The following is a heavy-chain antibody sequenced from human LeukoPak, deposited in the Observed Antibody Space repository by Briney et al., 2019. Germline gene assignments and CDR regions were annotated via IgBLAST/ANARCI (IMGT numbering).Heavy chain of an antibody. CDR3: ARDQWQWLGHFDY. Sequence: GGSLRLSCAASGFSFSNYWMSWVRQAPGKGLEWVANIRQDGSEKYYVDPVKGRFTISRDNAKNSLFLQMNSLGAEDTAVYYCARDQWQWLGHFDYWGQGTLVTVSS. V-gene: IGHV3-7*04. D-gene: IGHD6-19*01. CDR2: IRQDGSEK. CDR1: GFSFSNYW. J-gene: IGHJ4*02.